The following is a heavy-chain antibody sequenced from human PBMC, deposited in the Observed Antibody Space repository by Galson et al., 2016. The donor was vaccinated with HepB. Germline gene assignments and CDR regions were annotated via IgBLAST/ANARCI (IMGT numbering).Heavy chain of an antibody. V-gene: IGHV3-23*01. J-gene: IGHJ5*02. CDR2: ISGSGDGT. Sequence: SLRLSCAASGFTFTKYAINWVRQAPGKGLEWVSAISGSGDGTYYADSVKGRFTISRDNFRNTVYLQMNSLTPEDTALYFCARDHYSSYPDNWLDPWGQGTLVSVS. D-gene: IGHD6-19*01. CDR1: GFTFTKYA. CDR3: ARDHYSSYPDNWLDP.